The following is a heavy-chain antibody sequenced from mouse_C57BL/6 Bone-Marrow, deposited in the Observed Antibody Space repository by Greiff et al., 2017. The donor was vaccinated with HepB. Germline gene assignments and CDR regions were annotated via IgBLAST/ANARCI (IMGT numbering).Heavy chain of an antibody. J-gene: IGHJ1*03. CDR3: ARPLWYFDV. V-gene: IGHV1-81*01. CDR1: GYTFTSYG. CDR2: IYPRSGNT. Sequence: VKLQESGAELARPGASVKLSCKASGYTFTSYGISWVKQRTGQGLEWIGEIYPRSGNTYYNEKFKGKATLTADKSSSTAYMELRSLTSEDSAVYFCARPLWYFDVWGTGTTVTVSS.